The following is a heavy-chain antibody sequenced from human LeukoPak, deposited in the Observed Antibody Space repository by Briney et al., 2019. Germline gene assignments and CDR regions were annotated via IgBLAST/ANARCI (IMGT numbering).Heavy chain of an antibody. CDR3: ASGYSSPSGQNWFDP. CDR1: GGSISSYY. Sequence: SETLSLTCSVSGGSISSYYWSWIRQPPGKGLEWIGYIYYSGSTNYNPSLESRVTISVDTSKNQFSLKLSSVTAADTAVYYCASGYSSPSGQNWFDPWGQGTLVTVSS. CDR2: IYYSGST. J-gene: IGHJ5*02. V-gene: IGHV4-59*01. D-gene: IGHD6-13*01.